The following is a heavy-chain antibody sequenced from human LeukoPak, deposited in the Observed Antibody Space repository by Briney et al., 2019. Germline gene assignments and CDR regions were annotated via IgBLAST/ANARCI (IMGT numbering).Heavy chain of an antibody. V-gene: IGHV3-30*02. J-gene: IGHJ4*02. CDR3: AKDRGDWKYFDY. Sequence: GGSLRLSCAASGFTFSSFAINWVHQAPGKGLEWVAFIRYDGSDKYYADSVKGRFTISRDNSKNTLYLQMNNLRVEDTAVYYCAKDRGDWKYFDYWGQGTLVTVSS. CDR1: GFTFSSFA. D-gene: IGHD1-1*01. CDR2: IRYDGSDK.